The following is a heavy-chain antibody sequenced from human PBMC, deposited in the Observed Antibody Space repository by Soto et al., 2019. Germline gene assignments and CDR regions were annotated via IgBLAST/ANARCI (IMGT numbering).Heavy chain of an antibody. D-gene: IGHD3-9*01. Sequence: PGGSLRLSCVTSGFTFSDYGFHWVRQAPGKGLDWVAMISFDGSNIQYAESVKGRFTISRDPSKNTLYLQMTSLRAEDAAVYYCGRDFEDFDNYKFYYAMSVWGQGTTVTVSS. CDR2: ISFDGSNI. CDR1: GFTFSDYG. V-gene: IGHV3-33*01. J-gene: IGHJ6*02. CDR3: GRDFEDFDNYKFYYAMSV.